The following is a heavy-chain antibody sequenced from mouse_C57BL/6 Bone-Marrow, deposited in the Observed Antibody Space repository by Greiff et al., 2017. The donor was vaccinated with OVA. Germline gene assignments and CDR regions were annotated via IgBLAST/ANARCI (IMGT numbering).Heavy chain of an antibody. J-gene: IGHJ4*01. Sequence: EVQLQQSGTVLARPGASVKMSCKTSGYTFTSYWMHWVKQRPGQGLEWIGAIYPGNSDTSYNQKFKGKAKLTAVTSAGTAYKELSSLTNEDSAVYYCTILLRLYYAMDYWGQGTSVTVSS. V-gene: IGHV1-5*01. D-gene: IGHD1-2*01. CDR2: IYPGNSDT. CDR1: GYTFTSYW. CDR3: TILLRLYYAMDY.